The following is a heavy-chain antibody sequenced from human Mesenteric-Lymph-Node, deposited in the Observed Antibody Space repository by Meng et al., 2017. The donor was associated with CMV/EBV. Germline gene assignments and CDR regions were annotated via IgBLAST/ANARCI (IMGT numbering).Heavy chain of an antibody. Sequence: ASVKVSCKAPGNNYGFSWVRQAPGQGFEWMGWINANSGATGCAQKFQGRVSMTRDTSISTIYMELGGLRPDDTAVYYCARDGVSSVTDLDYWGQGTLVTVSS. V-gene: IGHV1-2*02. CDR2: INANSGAT. CDR3: ARDGVSSVTDLDY. CDR1: GNNYG. D-gene: IGHD6-19*01. J-gene: IGHJ4*02.